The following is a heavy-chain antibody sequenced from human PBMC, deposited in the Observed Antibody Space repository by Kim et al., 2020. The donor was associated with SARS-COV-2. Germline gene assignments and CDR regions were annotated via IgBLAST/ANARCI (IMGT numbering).Heavy chain of an antibody. Sequence: SETLSLTCTVSGGSISSYYWSWIRQPPGKGLEWIGYIYYSGSTNYNPSLKSRVTISVDTSKNQFSLKLSSVTAADTAVYYCAREGYSSGWYAYDYYYGMDVWGQGTTVTVSS. J-gene: IGHJ6*02. CDR2: IYYSGST. D-gene: IGHD6-19*01. V-gene: IGHV4-59*13. CDR1: GGSISSYY. CDR3: AREGYSSGWYAYDYYYGMDV.